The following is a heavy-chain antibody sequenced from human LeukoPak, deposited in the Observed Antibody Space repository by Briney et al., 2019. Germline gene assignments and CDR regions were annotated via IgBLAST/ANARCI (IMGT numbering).Heavy chain of an antibody. CDR2: FDPEDGET. J-gene: IGHJ4*02. V-gene: IGHV1-24*01. D-gene: IGHD3-22*01. Sequence: ASVKVSCKVSGYTLTELSMHWVRQAPGKGLEWMGGFDPEDGETIYAQKFQGRVTMTEDTSTDTAYMELSSLSSEDTAVYYCATSDDSSGYWGGFDYWGQGTLVTVSS. CDR1: GYTLTELS. CDR3: ATSDDSSGYWGGFDY.